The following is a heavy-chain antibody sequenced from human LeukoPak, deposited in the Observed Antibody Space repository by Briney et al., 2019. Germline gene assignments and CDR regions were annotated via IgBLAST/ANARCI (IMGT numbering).Heavy chain of an antibody. Sequence: GASVKVSCKASGYTFTSYVISWVRQAPGQGLEWMGWISAYNGNTNYAQRLQGSVTMTTDTSTSTAYMELRSLRSDDTAVYYCARGGEILRFLEWLSPYDYWGQGTLVTVSS. CDR3: ARGGEILRFLEWLSPYDY. CDR2: ISAYNGNT. J-gene: IGHJ4*02. CDR1: GYTFTSYV. V-gene: IGHV1-18*01. D-gene: IGHD3-3*01.